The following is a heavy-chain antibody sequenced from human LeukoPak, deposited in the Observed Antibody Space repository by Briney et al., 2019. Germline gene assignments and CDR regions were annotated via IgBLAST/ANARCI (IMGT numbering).Heavy chain of an antibody. CDR2: IYYSGST. V-gene: IGHV4-39*02. J-gene: IGHJ5*02. CDR1: GGSISSSSYY. Sequence: SETLSLTCTVSGGSISSSSYYWGWIRQPPGKGLEWIGSIYYSGSTYYNPSLKSRVTISVDTSKNQFSLKLSSVTAADTAVYYCARERDYYDSSGYHNWFDPWGQGTLVTVSS. D-gene: IGHD3-22*01. CDR3: ARERDYYDSSGYHNWFDP.